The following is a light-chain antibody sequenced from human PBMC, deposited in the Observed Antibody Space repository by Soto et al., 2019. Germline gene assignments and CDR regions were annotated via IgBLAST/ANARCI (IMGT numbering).Light chain of an antibody. V-gene: IGKV3-15*01. CDR3: QQDTNWPHT. CDR1: QSVSSN. Sequence: EIVMTQSPATLSVSPGERATLSCRASQSVSSNLAWYQQKPGQAPRLLIYGASTRATGIPARFSGSGSGTEFTLTIRSLQSEDFVVYYCQQDTNWPHTFGQGTTLQI. J-gene: IGKJ2*01. CDR2: GAS.